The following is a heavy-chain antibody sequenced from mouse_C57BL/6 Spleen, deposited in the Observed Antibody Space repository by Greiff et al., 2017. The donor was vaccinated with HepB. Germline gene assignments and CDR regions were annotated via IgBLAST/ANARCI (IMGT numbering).Heavy chain of an antibody. J-gene: IGHJ4*01. Sequence: QVQLKESGPELVKPGASVKISCKASGYAFSSSWMNWVKQRPGKGLEWIGRIYPGDGDTNYNGKFKGKATLTADKSSSTAYMQLSSVTSEDSAVYFCAKDYSNYGDAMDYWGQGTSVTVSS. V-gene: IGHV1-82*01. CDR1: GYAFSSSW. CDR3: AKDYSNYGDAMDY. CDR2: IYPGDGDT. D-gene: IGHD2-5*01.